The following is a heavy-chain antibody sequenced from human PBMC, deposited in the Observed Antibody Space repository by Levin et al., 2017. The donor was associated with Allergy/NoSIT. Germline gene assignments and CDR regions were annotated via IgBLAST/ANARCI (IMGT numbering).Heavy chain of an antibody. CDR3: GTGGYY. J-gene: IGHJ4*02. CDR1: GGSVSSGSYY. D-gene: IGHD3-16*01. V-gene: IGHV4-61*01. Sequence: SETLSLTCTVSGGSVSSGSYYWSWIRQPPGTGLEWIGYIYYSGSTNYNPSLKSRVTISVDTSKNQFSLKLSSVTAADTAVYYCGTGGYYWGQGTLVTVSS. CDR2: IYYSGST.